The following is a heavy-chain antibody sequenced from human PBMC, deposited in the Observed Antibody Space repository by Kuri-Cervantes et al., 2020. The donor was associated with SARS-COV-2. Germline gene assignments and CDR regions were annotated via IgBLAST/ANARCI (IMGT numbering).Heavy chain of an antibody. V-gene: IGHV1-69*04. Sequence: SVKVSCKASGGTLSTYTVTWVRQAPGQGLERMGRIIPVLRVENYAQKFQGRVTITADKSTNTAYMELTSLRSEDTAVYYCARDSEFTRDAFEIWGQGTMVTVSS. J-gene: IGHJ3*02. CDR2: IIPVLRVE. CDR3: ARDSEFTRDAFEI. CDR1: GGTLSTYT.